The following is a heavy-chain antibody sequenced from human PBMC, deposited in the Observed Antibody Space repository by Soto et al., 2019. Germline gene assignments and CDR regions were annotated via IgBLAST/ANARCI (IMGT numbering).Heavy chain of an antibody. CDR2: IIPIVGTA. Sequence: ASVKVSYKDSGGTFSSYAISWVRQAPGQGLEWRGGIIPIVGTANSARKVQGRVTSTADDSTSTAYMELSSLRSEGTAVYYCARDLGRTWFDPWGQGTLVTVTS. CDR1: GGTFSSYA. J-gene: IGHJ5*02. V-gene: IGHV1-69*13. CDR3: ARDLGRTWFDP.